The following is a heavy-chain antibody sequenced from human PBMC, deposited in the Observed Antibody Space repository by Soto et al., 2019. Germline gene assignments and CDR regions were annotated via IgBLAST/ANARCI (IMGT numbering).Heavy chain of an antibody. D-gene: IGHD2-21*01. CDR2: IYSGGNP. CDR1: GFSVGGNY. J-gene: IGHJ4*02. Sequence: PVGSLRLSCAASGFSVGGNYMSWVRQAPGKGLELVSLIYSGGNPFYADSMKGRFTLSRDNSNNMLYLQMDSLRAEDTAVYYCARGTNSDCWGQGTLVTVSS. CDR3: ARGTNSDC. V-gene: IGHV3-53*01.